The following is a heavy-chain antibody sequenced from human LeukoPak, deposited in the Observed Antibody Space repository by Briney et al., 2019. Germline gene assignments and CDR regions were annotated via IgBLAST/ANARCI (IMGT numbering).Heavy chain of an antibody. D-gene: IGHD2/OR15-2a*01. J-gene: IGHJ4*02. CDR1: GNYW. CDR3: VSFYETY. CDR2: INSDGSWT. V-gene: IGHV3-74*01. Sequence: GGSLRLSCAASGNYWMYWVRQAPGEGLVWVSHINSDGSWTSYADSVKGRFTISKDNAKNTVYLQMNSLRAEDTAVYYCVSFYETYWGRGTLVTVSS.